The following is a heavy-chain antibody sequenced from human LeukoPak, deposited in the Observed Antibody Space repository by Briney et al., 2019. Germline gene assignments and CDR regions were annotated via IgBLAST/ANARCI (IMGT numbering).Heavy chain of an antibody. V-gene: IGHV4-4*02. CDR2: VNLQGST. J-gene: IGHJ4*02. CDR3: AREGGPYRPLDY. CDR1: GXSITSTNY. Sequence: SETLSLTCGVSGXSITSTNYWTWVRQPPGKGLEWIGEVNLQGSTNYNPSLMGRVAISVDISENHISLQLTSVTAADTAVYYCAREGGPYRPLDYSGQGTLVTVSS.